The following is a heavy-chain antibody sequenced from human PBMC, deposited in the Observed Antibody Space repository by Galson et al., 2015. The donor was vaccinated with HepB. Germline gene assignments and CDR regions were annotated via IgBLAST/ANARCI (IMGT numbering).Heavy chain of an antibody. CDR2: INAGNGNT. D-gene: IGHD3-10*01. V-gene: IGHV1-3*01. CDR3: ARDRGVRGITLYYFDY. CDR1: GDTLTSYA. Sequence: SGKVSCKACGDTLTSYAMHWVRQAPGQRLEWMGWINAGNGNTKYSQKFQGRVTITRDTSASTAYMELSSLRSEDTAVYYCARDRGVRGITLYYFDYWGQGTLVTVSS. J-gene: IGHJ4*02.